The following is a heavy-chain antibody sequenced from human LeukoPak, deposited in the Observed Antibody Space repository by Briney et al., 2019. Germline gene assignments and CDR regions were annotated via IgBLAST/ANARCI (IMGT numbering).Heavy chain of an antibody. D-gene: IGHD3-10*01. CDR3: ARDRMVRGVSVSARFDY. Sequence: GGSLRLSCAASGFTFSSYSMNCVRQAPGKGLEWVSSISSSSSYIYYADSVKGRFTISRDNAKNSLYLQMNSLRAEDTAVYYCARDRMVRGVSVSARFDYWGQGTLVTVSS. V-gene: IGHV3-21*01. J-gene: IGHJ4*02. CDR1: GFTFSSYS. CDR2: ISSSSSYI.